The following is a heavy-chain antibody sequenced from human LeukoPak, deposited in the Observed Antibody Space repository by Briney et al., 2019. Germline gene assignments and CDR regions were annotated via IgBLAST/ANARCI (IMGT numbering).Heavy chain of an antibody. CDR1: GGSFSGYY. V-gene: IGHV4-34*01. D-gene: IGHD3-22*01. CDR2: INHSGST. CDR3: ARGVYYYDSSGYSLRAFDI. Sequence: NPSENLSLTCAVYGGSFSGYYWSWIRQPPGKGLEWIGEINHSGSTNYNPSLKSRVTISVDTSKNQFSLKLSSVTAADTAVYYCARGVYYYDSSGYSLRAFDIWGQGTMVTVSS. J-gene: IGHJ3*02.